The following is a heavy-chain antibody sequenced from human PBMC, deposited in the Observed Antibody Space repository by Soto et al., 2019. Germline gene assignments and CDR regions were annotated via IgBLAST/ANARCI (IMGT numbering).Heavy chain of an antibody. J-gene: IGHJ6*02. V-gene: IGHV4-39*01. CDR2: FYYSGST. CDR3: ARLGGYCVSSNGYGCYGMDV. CDR1: GGSISSGPYS. D-gene: IGHD6-25*01. Sequence: LSLTCTVSGGSISSGPYSWGWIRQPPGKGLDWIGTFYYSGSTNYNPSLESRVTISVDTSKNQFSLKVSSVTAADTAVYYCARLGGYCVSSNGYGCYGMDVCGQGTTVTVSS.